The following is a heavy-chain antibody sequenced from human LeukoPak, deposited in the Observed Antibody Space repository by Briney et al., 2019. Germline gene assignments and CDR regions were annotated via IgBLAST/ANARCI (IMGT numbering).Heavy chain of an antibody. Sequence: GGSLRLSCTASGFTFGDYAMSWARQAPGKGLEWVSYISSSGSIIYYADSVKGRFTISRDNAKNSLYLQMNSLRAEDTAVYYCARLHYYDREGDYWGQGTLVTVSS. CDR2: ISSSGSII. D-gene: IGHD3-22*01. CDR1: GFTFGDYA. J-gene: IGHJ4*02. CDR3: ARLHYYDREGDY. V-gene: IGHV3-48*03.